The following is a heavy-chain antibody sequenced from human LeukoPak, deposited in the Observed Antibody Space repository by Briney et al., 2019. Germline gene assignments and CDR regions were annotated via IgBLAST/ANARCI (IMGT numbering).Heavy chain of an antibody. V-gene: IGHV4-61*02. D-gene: IGHD1-14*01. CDR3: ARADGDHLFYYYMDV. Sequence: SETLCLTCTVSGGSISSGSYYWSWIRQPAGKGLEWIGRIYSTGSTNYNSSLKSRVTISVDTSKNQFSLKLSSVTAADTAVYYCARADGDHLFYYYMDVWGKGTTVTVSS. CDR2: IYSTGST. J-gene: IGHJ6*03. CDR1: GGSISSGSYY.